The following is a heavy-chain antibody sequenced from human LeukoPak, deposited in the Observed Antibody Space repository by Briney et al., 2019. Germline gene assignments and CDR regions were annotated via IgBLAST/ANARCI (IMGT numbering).Heavy chain of an antibody. D-gene: IGHD5-12*01. CDR3: ARRMNSGYDWHY. J-gene: IGHJ4*02. CDR2: INPNSGGT. CDR1: GYTFTGYY. V-gene: IGHV1-2*02. Sequence: ASVKVSCMASGYTFTGYYMHWVRQAPGQGLEWMGWINPNSGGTNYAQKFQGRVTMTRDTSISTAYMELSRLRPDDTAVYYCARRMNSGYDWHYWGQGTLVTVSS.